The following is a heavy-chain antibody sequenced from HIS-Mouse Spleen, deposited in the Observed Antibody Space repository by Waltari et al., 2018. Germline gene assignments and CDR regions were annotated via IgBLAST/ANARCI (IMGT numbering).Heavy chain of an antibody. CDR3: AREIPYSSSWYDWYFDL. CDR2: IYYGGGT. J-gene: IGHJ2*01. D-gene: IGHD6-13*01. Sequence: QLQLQESGPGLVKPSETLSLTCTVSGGSISSSSYYWGWIRQPPGKGLEWIGSIYYGGGTYHNPSLKSRVTISVDTSKNQFSLKLSAVTAADTAVYYCAREIPYSSSWYDWYFDLWGRGTLVTVSS. CDR1: GGSISSSSYY. V-gene: IGHV4-39*07.